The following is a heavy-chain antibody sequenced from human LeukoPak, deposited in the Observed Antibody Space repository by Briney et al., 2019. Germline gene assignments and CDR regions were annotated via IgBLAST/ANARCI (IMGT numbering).Heavy chain of an antibody. CDR3: ARGLRGYSSGWPDTFDI. V-gene: IGHV1-8*01. D-gene: IGHD6-19*01. J-gene: IGHJ3*02. CDR1: GYTFTSYD. Sequence: ASVKVSCKTSGYTFTSYDINWVRQDTGQGLEWMGWMNPNSGNAGYAQKFQGRVTMTGNTSISTAYMELSSLRSEDAAVYYCARGLRGYSSGWPDTFDIWGQGTMVTVSS. CDR2: MNPNSGNA.